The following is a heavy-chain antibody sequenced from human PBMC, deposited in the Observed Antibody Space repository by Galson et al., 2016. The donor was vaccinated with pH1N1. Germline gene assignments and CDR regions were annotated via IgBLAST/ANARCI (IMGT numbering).Heavy chain of an antibody. Sequence: ETLSLTCAVSGYSISSGYYRGWIRQPPGKGLEWIGSIRHSGTIYYNPSLKSRVTISVDMSKNQLSLTLSSVTAAETAVYYCARHEMLSGGSCSSFDYWGQGTLVTVSS. V-gene: IGHV4-38-2*01. J-gene: IGHJ4*02. CDR2: IRHSGTI. D-gene: IGHD2-15*01. CDR1: GYSISSGYY. CDR3: ARHEMLSGGSCSSFDY.